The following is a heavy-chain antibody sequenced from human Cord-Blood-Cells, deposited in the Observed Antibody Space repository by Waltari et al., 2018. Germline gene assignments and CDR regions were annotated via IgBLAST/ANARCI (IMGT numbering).Heavy chain of an antibody. V-gene: IGHV3-53*01. J-gene: IGHJ4*02. CDR2: IYSGGST. CDR1: GFTASSNV. Sequence: EVQLVESGGCLIQPGGSLRLSCAASGFTASSNVMSWVRRAPGTGREWVSVIYSGGSTYYADSVKGRFTISRDNSKNTLYLQMNSLRAEDTAVYYCARVDDFWSGYPNWGQGTLVTVSS. D-gene: IGHD3-3*01. CDR3: ARVDDFWSGYPN.